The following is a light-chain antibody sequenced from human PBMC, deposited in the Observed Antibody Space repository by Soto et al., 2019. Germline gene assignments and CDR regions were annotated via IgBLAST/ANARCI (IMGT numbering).Light chain of an antibody. CDR1: SGHSSYA. Sequence: QLVLTQSPSASASLGASVKLTCTLSSGHSSYAIAWHQQQPEKGPRYLMKLNSDGSHSKGDGIPDRFSGSSSGAERYLTISGLQSEDEADYDCQTWGTGIVVFGGGTKLTVL. V-gene: IGLV4-69*01. J-gene: IGLJ2*01. CDR3: QTWGTGIVV. CDR2: LNSDGSH.